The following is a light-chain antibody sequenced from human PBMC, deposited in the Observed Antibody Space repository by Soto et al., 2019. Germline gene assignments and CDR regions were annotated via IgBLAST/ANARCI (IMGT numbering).Light chain of an antibody. CDR1: QSVGSN. CDR3: QQYNNWPPDRT. CDR2: GAS. V-gene: IGKV3-15*01. J-gene: IGKJ1*01. Sequence: EIVMTQSPATLSVSPGERATLSCRASQSVGSNLAWYQQKPGQAPRLLIYGASTRATGIPARFSGSGSGTEITLTISILQSEHFAIYFCQQYNNWPPDRTFGQGTKVEIK.